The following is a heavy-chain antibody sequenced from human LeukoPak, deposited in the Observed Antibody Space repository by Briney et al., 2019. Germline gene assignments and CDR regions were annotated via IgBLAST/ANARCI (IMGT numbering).Heavy chain of an antibody. CDR3: ARRWCSSTSCQFDY. Sequence: PSETLSLTCTVSGASVSRNWWSWVRQPPGKGLEWIGEIHHSGGTNYNPSLKSRVTMSLDNSNNHFSLKLSSVTAADTAVYYCARRWCSSTSCQFDYWGQGTLVTVSS. CDR2: IHHSGGT. V-gene: IGHV4-4*02. D-gene: IGHD2-2*01. J-gene: IGHJ4*02. CDR1: GASVSRNW.